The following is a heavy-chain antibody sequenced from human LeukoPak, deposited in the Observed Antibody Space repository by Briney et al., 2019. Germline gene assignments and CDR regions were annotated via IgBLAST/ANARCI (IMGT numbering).Heavy chain of an antibody. V-gene: IGHV3-48*01. CDR3: ARDQGGGVFDI. J-gene: IGHJ3*02. CDR1: EFTFSNYY. D-gene: IGHD3-16*01. Sequence: PGGSLRLSCAASEFTFSNYYMNWVRQAPGKGLEWVSYISGSSSTIYYADSVKGRFTISRDNAKNSLYLEMHSLRAEDTAVYYCARDQGGGVFDIWGQGTMVTVSS. CDR2: ISGSSSTI.